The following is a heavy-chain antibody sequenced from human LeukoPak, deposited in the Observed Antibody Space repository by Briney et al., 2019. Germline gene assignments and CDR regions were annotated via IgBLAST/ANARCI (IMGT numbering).Heavy chain of an antibody. V-gene: IGHV3-30*02. CDR2: IRYDGSNK. D-gene: IGHD3-10*01. CDR1: GFTFSSYG. J-gene: IGHJ4*02. CDR3: APVRVRGVIMPDY. Sequence: GGSLRLSCAASGFTFSSYGMHWVRQAPGKGLEWVAFIRYDGSNKYYADSVKGRFTISRDNSKNTLYLQMNSLRAEDTAVYYCAPVRVRGVIMPDYWGQGTLVTVSS.